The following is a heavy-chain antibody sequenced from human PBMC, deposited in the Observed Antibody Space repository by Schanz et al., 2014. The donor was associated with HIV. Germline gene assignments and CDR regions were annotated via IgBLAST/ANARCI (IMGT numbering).Heavy chain of an antibody. CDR1: GGTFNNYS. CDR2: IIPILGTA. D-gene: IGHD2-15*01. CDR3: ARSAGFCSGGSCPPRWFDP. V-gene: IGHV1-69*01. J-gene: IGHJ5*02. Sequence: QVQLVQSGAAVKTPGTSVKVSCKASGGTFNNYSIAWVRQAPGQGLEWMGGIIPILGTANYAQKFQGRVTIIADESTSSAYMDLTSLRFEDTAVYYCARSAGFCSGGSCPPRWFDPWGQGTLVSVSS.